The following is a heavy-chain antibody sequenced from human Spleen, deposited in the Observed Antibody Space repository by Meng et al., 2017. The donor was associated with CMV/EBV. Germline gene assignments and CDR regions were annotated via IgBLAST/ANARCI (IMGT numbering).Heavy chain of an antibody. CDR1: GGHFNSYS. J-gene: IGHJ5*02. D-gene: IGHD4-11*01. CDR2: IVPLLRTP. V-gene: IGHV1-69*08. Sequence: YGGHFNSYSFLCVRQAPGQGLEWVGRIVPLLRTPMFAQRFQGRVTITADRSSSTTYMELSSLRSEDTAVYYCATATYMTTQQGWFDTWGQGTLVTVSS. CDR3: ATATYMTTQQGWFDT.